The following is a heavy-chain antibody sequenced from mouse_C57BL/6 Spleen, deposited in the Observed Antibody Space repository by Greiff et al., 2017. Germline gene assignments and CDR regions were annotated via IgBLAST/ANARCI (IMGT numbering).Heavy chain of an antibody. J-gene: IGHJ3*01. V-gene: IGHV1-26*01. D-gene: IGHD1-1*01. CDR3: ARGDYYYGSGFAY. Sequence: VQLQQSGPELVKPGASVKISCKASGYTFTDYYMNWVKQSHGKSLEWIGDINPNNGGTSYNQKFKGKATLTVDKSSSTAYMELRSLTSEDSAVYYCARGDYYYGSGFAYWGQGTLVTVSA. CDR1: GYTFTDYY. CDR2: INPNNGGT.